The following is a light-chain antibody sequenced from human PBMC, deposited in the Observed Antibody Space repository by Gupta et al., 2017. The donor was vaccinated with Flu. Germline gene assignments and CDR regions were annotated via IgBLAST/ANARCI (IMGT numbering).Light chain of an antibody. CDR2: KAS. CDR1: QSISSW. Sequence: DIQMTQSPSTLSASVGDRVTITCRASQSISSWLAWYQQKPGKRPKLLIYKASSLQSGVPSRFSGSGSGTEFTLTTSSLQPDDFAAYYCQQYKSYRSFGQGTKVEIK. V-gene: IGKV1-5*03. J-gene: IGKJ1*01. CDR3: QQYKSYRS.